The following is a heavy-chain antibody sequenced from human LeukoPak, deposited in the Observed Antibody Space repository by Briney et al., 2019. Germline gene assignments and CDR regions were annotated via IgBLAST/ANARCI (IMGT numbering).Heavy chain of an antibody. CDR3: VVYGSGIGAFDI. D-gene: IGHD3-10*01. CDR2: IYHSGST. V-gene: IGHV4-30-2*01. J-gene: IGHJ3*02. Sequence: SETLSLTCAVSGGSISSGGYSWSLVRQPPGKGLEWIGYIYHSGSTYYNPSLKSRVTISVDKSKNQFSLKLSSVTAADTAVYYCVVYGSGIGAFDIWGQGTMVTVSS. CDR1: GGSISSGGYS.